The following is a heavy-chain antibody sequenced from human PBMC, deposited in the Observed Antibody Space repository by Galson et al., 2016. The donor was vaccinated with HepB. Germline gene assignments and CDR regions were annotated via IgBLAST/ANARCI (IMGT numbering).Heavy chain of an antibody. J-gene: IGHJ6*02. D-gene: IGHD4-23*01. Sequence: SLRLSCAASGFSFSTYWMNWVRQAPGKGLEWVANIKHDGTEKHYVDSVKGRFTISRDNAQNSLSLQMNSLRAEDTAVYYCARVPGKVSTRPPYHFYYYAMDVWGPGTTVVVSS. CDR2: IKHDGTEK. V-gene: IGHV3-7*01. CDR1: GFSFSTYW. CDR3: ARVPGKVSTRPPYHFYYYAMDV.